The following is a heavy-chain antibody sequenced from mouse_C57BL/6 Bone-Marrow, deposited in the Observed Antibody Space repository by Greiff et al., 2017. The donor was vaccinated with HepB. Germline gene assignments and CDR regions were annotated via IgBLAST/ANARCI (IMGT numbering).Heavy chain of an antibody. CDR3: TAIYYGYDEKFAY. V-gene: IGHV14-1*01. J-gene: IGHJ3*01. Sequence: VHVKQSGAELVRPGASVKLSCTASGFNIKDYYMHWVKQRPEQGLEWIGRIDPEDGDTEYAPKFQGKATMTADTSSNTAYLQLSSLTSEDTAVYYCTAIYYGYDEKFAYWGQGTLVTVAA. CDR2: IDPEDGDT. CDR1: GFNIKDYY. D-gene: IGHD2-2*01.